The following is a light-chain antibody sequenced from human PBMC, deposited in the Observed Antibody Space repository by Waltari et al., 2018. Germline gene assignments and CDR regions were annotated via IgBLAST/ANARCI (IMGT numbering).Light chain of an antibody. Sequence: IVMTQSPDSLAVSLGERATINCKSRQSILYNSNDKNYLAWYQQKPGQPPKLLIYWASTRESGVPGRFSGNGSGTDFTLTISSLQAEDVAVYYCQQYYSRRTFGQGTKVEI. CDR1: QSILYNSNDKNY. J-gene: IGKJ1*01. CDR3: QQYYSRRT. CDR2: WAS. V-gene: IGKV4-1*01.